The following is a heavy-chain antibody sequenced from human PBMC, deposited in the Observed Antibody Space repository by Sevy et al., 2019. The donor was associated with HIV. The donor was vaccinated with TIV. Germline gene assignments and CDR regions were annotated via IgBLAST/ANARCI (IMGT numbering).Heavy chain of an antibody. CDR2: ITYDGSDI. CDR3: GNWAGGSYWGGFDY. D-gene: IGHD1-26*01. J-gene: IGHJ4*02. V-gene: IGHV3-30*03. Sequence: GGSLRLSCEVSGFTFSDYGMHWVRQAPGKGLEWLAVITYDGSDIYYPDSVEGRFTVSRDNSKNTLYLQMNSLRPEDTGVDYCGNWAGGSYWGGFDYWGQGTLVTVSS. CDR1: GFTFSDYG.